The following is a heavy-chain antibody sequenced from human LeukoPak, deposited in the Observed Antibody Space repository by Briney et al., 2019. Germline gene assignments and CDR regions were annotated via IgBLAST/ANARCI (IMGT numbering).Heavy chain of an antibody. Sequence: GGSLRLSCAASGFTFSSYAMSWVRQAPGKGLEWVSAISGSLGTTYYADSVKGRFTISGDNSKNTLYLQMNSLRVEDTAVYYCAKGVEQLASWGQGTLVTVSS. J-gene: IGHJ5*02. D-gene: IGHD6-13*01. CDR2: ISGSLGTT. V-gene: IGHV3-23*01. CDR3: AKGVEQLAS. CDR1: GFTFSSYA.